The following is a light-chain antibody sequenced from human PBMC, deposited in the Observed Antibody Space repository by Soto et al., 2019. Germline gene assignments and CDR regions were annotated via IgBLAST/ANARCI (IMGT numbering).Light chain of an antibody. CDR3: SSYTSSSLDYV. J-gene: IGLJ1*01. CDR1: SSDVGGYNY. CDR2: EVS. V-gene: IGLV2-14*01. Sequence: QSALTQPASVSGSPGQSITISCTGTSSDVGGYNYVSWYQQHPGKAPKLMIYEVSNRPSGVSNRLSGSKSGNTASLTISGLQAEDEADYYCSSYTSSSLDYVFGTGTKVTVL.